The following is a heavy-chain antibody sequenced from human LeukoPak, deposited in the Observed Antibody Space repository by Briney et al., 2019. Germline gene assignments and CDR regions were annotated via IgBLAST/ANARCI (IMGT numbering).Heavy chain of an antibody. D-gene: IGHD6-13*01. V-gene: IGHV3-66*02. Sequence: GGSLRLSCAASGFTVSSNYMNWVRQAPGKGLEWVSIIYSGGDTYYADSVKGRFTISRDNSKNTLYLQMNSLRPEDTAVYYCTRGPGSTWYSDYWGQGTLVTVTS. CDR1: GFTVSSNY. J-gene: IGHJ4*02. CDR3: TRGPGSTWYSDY. CDR2: IYSGGDT.